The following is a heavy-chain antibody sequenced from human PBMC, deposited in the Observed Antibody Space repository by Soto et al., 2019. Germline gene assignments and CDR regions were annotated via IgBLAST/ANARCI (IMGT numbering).Heavy chain of an antibody. CDR2: INGGTGQT. D-gene: IGHD1-1*01. J-gene: IGHJ6*02. Sequence: ASVKVSCTASGYTFTTHAMHWVRQAPGQSLEWMGWINGGTGQTKHSQRFQGRVNITRDTSASTAYMELSSLRSEDTAVYYCARGKGMEENYYYYGLDIWGQGTKVTVSS. V-gene: IGHV1-3*01. CDR3: ARGKGMEENYYYYGLDI. CDR1: GYTFTTHA.